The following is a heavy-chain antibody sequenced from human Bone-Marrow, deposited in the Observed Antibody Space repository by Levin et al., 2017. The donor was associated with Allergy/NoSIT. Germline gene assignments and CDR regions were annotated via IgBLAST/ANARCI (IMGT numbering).Heavy chain of an antibody. J-gene: IGHJ6*02. V-gene: IGHV3-48*03. CDR2: ISNTGTTV. CDR3: ASGSFRTASLLAYYYGLDV. CDR1: GFTLSQYD. D-gene: IGHD2-21*01. Sequence: GESLKISCVASGFTLSQYDMIWVRQSPGKGLEWLSTISNTGTTVSFADSVKGRFTVSRDNTKKSLFLAINSLRADDTAIYYCASGSFRTASLLAYYYGLDVWGQGTTVSVSS.